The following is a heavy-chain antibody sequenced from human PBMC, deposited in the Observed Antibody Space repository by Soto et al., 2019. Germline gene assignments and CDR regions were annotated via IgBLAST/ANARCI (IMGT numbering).Heavy chain of an antibody. V-gene: IGHV4-34*01. Sequence: PSETLSLTCVVSGGSLSDYFWSWIGRPPGMALEWIGEINHLGSINYNPSLKSRVTMSVDTSKNQFSLTLNSVTAADTATYYCARGGISHWAYFYYMVVWDRGTTGTVS. CDR2: INHLGSI. D-gene: IGHD2-21*01. CDR1: GGSLSDYF. J-gene: IGHJ6*03. CDR3: ARGGISHWAYFYYMVV.